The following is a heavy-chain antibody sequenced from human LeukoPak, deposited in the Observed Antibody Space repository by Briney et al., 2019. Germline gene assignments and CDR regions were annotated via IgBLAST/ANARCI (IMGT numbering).Heavy chain of an antibody. CDR2: FDPEDGET. J-gene: IGHJ4*02. D-gene: IGHD3-10*01. Sequence: ASVKVSCKVSGYTLTELSMHWVRQAPGKGLEWMGGFDPEDGETIYAQKFQGRVTMTEGTSTDTAYMELSSLRSEDTAVYYCATARITMVRGVITYFDYWGQGTLVTVSS. CDR1: GYTLTELS. CDR3: ATARITMVRGVITYFDY. V-gene: IGHV1-24*01.